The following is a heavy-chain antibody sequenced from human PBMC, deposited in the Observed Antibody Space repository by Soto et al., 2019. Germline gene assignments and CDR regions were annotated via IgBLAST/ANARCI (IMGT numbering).Heavy chain of an antibody. V-gene: IGHV3-7*01. Sequence: EVQLVESGGGLVQPGGSLRLSCAASGFSLSSYWMSWVRQAPGKGLEWVANMNQDGSESDYVGSVKGRFIFTRDNAKNSLYLQMNSLRAEDTAVYYCARLSTSAGRRDLACWSQGTLVTVSS. J-gene: IGHJ4*02. CDR1: GFSLSSYW. CDR3: ARLSTSAGRRDLAC. CDR2: MNQDGSES.